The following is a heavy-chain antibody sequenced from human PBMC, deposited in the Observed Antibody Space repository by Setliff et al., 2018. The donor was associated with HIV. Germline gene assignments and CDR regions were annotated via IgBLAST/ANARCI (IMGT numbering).Heavy chain of an antibody. Sequence: SETLSLTCTVSDSGTYYWSWIRQPAGKGLEWIGRVSSRGDTNYNPSLKSRVTMSVDTSKNQFSLKLTSVTASDTAVYYCARAAAGNTGPFDLWGQGSPVTVLL. D-gene: IGHD4-17*01. CDR1: DSGTYY. J-gene: IGHJ4*02. CDR2: VSSRGDT. CDR3: ARAAAGNTGPFDL. V-gene: IGHV4-4*07.